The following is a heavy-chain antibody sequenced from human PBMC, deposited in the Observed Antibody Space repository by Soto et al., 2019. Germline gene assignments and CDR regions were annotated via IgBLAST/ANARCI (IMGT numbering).Heavy chain of an antibody. J-gene: IGHJ4*02. CDR3: ARWGTTGGLDV. Sequence: QVQLVESGGGVVQPGTSLRLSCVGSGFTFRSYVIHWVRQAPGKWLEWVALTSYDGSNNFYGDSVKGRFTISRDNSRNTVERQMDSLRLEDTAMYYCARWGTTGGLDVWGQGTLVSVSS. D-gene: IGHD3-16*01. V-gene: IGHV3-33*05. CDR2: TSYDGSNN. CDR1: GFTFRSYV.